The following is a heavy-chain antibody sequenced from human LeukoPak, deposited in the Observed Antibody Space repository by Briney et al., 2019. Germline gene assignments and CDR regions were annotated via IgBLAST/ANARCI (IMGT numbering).Heavy chain of an antibody. CDR1: GFTFSSYA. V-gene: IGHV3-23*01. CDR3: AKRYNLYYFDY. Sequence: GGSLRLSCAASGFTFSSYAMNWVRQAPGKGLELVSAVSVSGDTTYYADSVKSRFTISRDNSKNTLYLQMNSLRAEDTALYYCAKRYNLYYFDYRGQGTLVTVSS. D-gene: IGHD1-20*01. CDR2: VSVSGDTT. J-gene: IGHJ4*02.